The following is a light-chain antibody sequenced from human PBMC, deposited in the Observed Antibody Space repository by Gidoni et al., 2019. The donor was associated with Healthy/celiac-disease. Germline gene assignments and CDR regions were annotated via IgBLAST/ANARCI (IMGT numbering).Light chain of an antibody. Sequence: EIVLTQSPATLSLSPGERATLSCRASQSVSSYLAWYQQKPGQAPRLLIYDASNRATGIPARFSGSGYGTDLTLTISSLEPEDFAVYYCQQRRNWPPGTFGQGTKVEIK. V-gene: IGKV3-11*01. J-gene: IGKJ1*01. CDR2: DAS. CDR3: QQRRNWPPGT. CDR1: QSVSSY.